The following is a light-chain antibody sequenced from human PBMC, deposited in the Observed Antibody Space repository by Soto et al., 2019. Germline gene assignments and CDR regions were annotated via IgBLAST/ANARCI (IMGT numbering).Light chain of an antibody. CDR3: LVYYGVEYV. J-gene: IGLJ1*01. CDR2: STS. V-gene: IGLV7-43*01. Sequence: QTVVTQPGSLSVSLGDTFTLTCASTTGAVTSGYSPNWFQQKPGQPPRALIYSTSKKHSWTPARFSGSLLGGKAALTLSGVQTEDEAEYYCLVYYGVEYVFGTGSKVTVL. CDR1: TGAVTSGYS.